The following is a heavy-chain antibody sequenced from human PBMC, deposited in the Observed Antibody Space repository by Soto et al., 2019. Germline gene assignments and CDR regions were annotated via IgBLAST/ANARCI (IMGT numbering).Heavy chain of an antibody. CDR2: ISSSAGTI. V-gene: IGHV3-11*01. J-gene: IGHJ4*02. D-gene: IGHD6-13*01. Sequence: GGSLRLSCAASGFTFSDYYMSWIRQAPGNGLEWVSYISSSAGTISYADSVKGRFTISRDNAKNSLYLQMNSLRAEDTAVYYCARGTYSSKTDFDYWGQGTLVTVSS. CDR3: ARGTYSSKTDFDY. CDR1: GFTFSDYY.